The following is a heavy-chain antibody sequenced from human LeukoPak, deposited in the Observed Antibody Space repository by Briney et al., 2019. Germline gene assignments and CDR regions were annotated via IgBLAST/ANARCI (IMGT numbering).Heavy chain of an antibody. V-gene: IGHV4-39*07. Sequence: PSETLSLTCTVSGGSISSSSYYWGWIRQPPGKGLEWIGSIYHSGSTYYNPSLKSRVTISVDTSKNQFSLKLSSVTAADTAVYYCARSREGIVYDYVWGSYRSPLGPYYFDYWGQGTLVTVSS. CDR2: IYHSGST. CDR1: GGSISSSSYY. D-gene: IGHD3-16*02. CDR3: ARSREGIVYDYVWGSYRSPLGPYYFDY. J-gene: IGHJ4*02.